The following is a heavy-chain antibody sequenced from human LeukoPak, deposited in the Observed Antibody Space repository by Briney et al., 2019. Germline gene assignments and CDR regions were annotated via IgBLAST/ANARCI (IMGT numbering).Heavy chain of an antibody. Sequence: GGSLRLSCAASGFTFSSYEMNWVRQAPGKGLEWVSYISGSGTTIYYADSVKGRFTISRDNAKNSLSLQMNSLRAEDTAVYYCVKTSLHDVRPFDYWGQGTLVTVSS. D-gene: IGHD1-1*01. J-gene: IGHJ4*02. CDR1: GFTFSSYE. CDR2: ISGSGTTI. V-gene: IGHV3-48*03. CDR3: VKTSLHDVRPFDY.